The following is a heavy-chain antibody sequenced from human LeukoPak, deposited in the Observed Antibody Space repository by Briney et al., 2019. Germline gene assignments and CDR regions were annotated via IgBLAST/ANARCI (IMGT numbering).Heavy chain of an antibody. D-gene: IGHD2-8*01. CDR2: IYYSGST. J-gene: IGHJ6*04. CDR3: ARDSMLYYGMDV. Sequence: PSETLSLTCTVSGASISSGGYYWSWIRQHPGKGLEWIGYIYYSGSTYYNPSLKSRVTISVDTSKNQFSLKLSSVTAADTAVYYCARDSMLYYGMDVWGKGTTVTVSS. CDR1: GASISSGGYY. V-gene: IGHV4-31*03.